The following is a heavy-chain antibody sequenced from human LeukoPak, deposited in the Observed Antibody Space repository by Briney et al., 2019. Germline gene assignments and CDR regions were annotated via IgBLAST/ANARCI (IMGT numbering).Heavy chain of an antibody. Sequence: PGGSLRLSWAASGFTFSSYGMYWVRQAPGKGLEWGGVISYDGSKKYYADSVKGRFTISRDNSSTTLYLQMNSLRAEATAVYFCAKRPPDGYNYFGYWGQGTLVTVSS. CDR3: AKRPPDGYNYFGY. CDR2: ISYDGSKK. V-gene: IGHV3-30*18. CDR1: GFTFSSYG. D-gene: IGHD5-24*01. J-gene: IGHJ4*02.